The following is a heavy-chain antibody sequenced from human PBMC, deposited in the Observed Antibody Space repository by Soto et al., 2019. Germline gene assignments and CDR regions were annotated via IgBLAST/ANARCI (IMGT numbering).Heavy chain of an antibody. V-gene: IGHV3-23*01. CDR3: AKDLLGYDYIWGSAEFDY. J-gene: IGHJ4*02. CDR2: ISGSGGST. D-gene: IGHD3-16*01. Sequence: EVQLLESGGGLVQPGGSLRLSCAASGFTFSSYAMSWVRQAPGKGLEWVSAISGSGGSTYYADSVKGRFTISRDNSKNTMYLQMNSLRAEDTAVYYCAKDLLGYDYIWGSAEFDYWGQGTLVTVSS. CDR1: GFTFSSYA.